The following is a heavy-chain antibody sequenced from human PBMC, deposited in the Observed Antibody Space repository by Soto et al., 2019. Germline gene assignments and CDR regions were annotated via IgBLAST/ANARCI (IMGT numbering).Heavy chain of an antibody. D-gene: IGHD5-12*01. CDR3: ARPPTITLGKQYFQH. CDR1: GFTFSSYS. Sequence: EVQLVESGGGLVKPGGSLRLSCAASGFTFSSYSMNWVRQAPGKGLEWVSSISSSSSYIYYADSVKGRFTISRDNAKKSLYLQMNSLRAEDTAVYYCARPPTITLGKQYFQHWGQGTLVTVSS. J-gene: IGHJ1*01. CDR2: ISSSSSYI. V-gene: IGHV3-21*01.